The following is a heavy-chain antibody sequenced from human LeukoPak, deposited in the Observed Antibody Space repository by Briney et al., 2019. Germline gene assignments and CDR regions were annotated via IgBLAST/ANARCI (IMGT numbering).Heavy chain of an antibody. CDR2: IWYDGSNK. CDR3: ARERGYLDY. Sequence: GRSLRLSCAASGFTFSSYGMHWVRQAPGKGLEWVAVIWYDGSNKYYADSVKGRFTISRDNSKNTLYLQMNSLRAEDTAVYYFARERGYLDYWGQGTLVTVSS. D-gene: IGHD3-16*01. CDR1: GFTFSSYG. J-gene: IGHJ4*02. V-gene: IGHV3-33*01.